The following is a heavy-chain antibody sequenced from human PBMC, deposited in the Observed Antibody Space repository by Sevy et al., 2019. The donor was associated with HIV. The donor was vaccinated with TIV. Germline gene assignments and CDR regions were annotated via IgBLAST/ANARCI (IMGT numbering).Heavy chain of an antibody. D-gene: IGHD1-26*01. Sequence: SETLSLTCTVSGGSVSSGSYYWSWIRQPPGKGLEWIGYIYYSGSTNYNPSLKSRVTISVDTSKNQFSLKLSSVTAADTAVYYCARVQGWEAYFDYWGQRTLVTVSS. CDR3: ARVQGWEAYFDY. V-gene: IGHV4-61*01. J-gene: IGHJ4*02. CDR2: IYYSGST. CDR1: GGSVSSGSYY.